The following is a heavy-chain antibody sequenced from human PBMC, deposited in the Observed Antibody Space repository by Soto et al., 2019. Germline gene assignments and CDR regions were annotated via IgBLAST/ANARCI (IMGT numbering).Heavy chain of an antibody. Sequence: GSLVRAGAASGFRFRDHYMTWIRQAPGKGLEWVSKISGDGTTTYYADSVKGRFTVSRDNAENSGYLQMNSLRAEDTAVYYCASGPYYYASGFWGQGTLVTVYS. CDR1: GFRFRDHY. CDR2: ISGDGTTT. J-gene: IGHJ4*02. D-gene: IGHD3-10*01. V-gene: IGHV3-11*01. CDR3: ASGPYYYASGF.